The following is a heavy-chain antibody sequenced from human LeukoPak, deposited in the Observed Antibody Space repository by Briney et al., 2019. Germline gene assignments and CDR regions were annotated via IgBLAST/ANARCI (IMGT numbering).Heavy chain of an antibody. CDR1: GGSISFYY. CDR2: IYTSGST. CDR3: ARFYDSSGHDAFDI. Sequence: SETLSLTCTVSGGSISFYYWSWIRQPAGKGLEWIGRIYTSGSTNYNPSLESRVTMSVDTSKNQFSLKLSSVTAADTAVYYCARFYDSSGHDAFDIWGQGTMVTVSS. D-gene: IGHD3-22*01. J-gene: IGHJ3*02. V-gene: IGHV4-4*07.